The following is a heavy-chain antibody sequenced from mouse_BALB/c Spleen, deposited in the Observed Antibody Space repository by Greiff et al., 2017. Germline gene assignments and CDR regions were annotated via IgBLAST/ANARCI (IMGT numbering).Heavy chain of an antibody. Sequence: QVQLQQPGAELVMPGASVKMSCKASGYTFTDYWMHWVKQRPGQGLEWIGAIDTSDSYTSYNQKFKGKATLTVDESSSTAYMQLSSLTSEDSAVYYCAIYDRVAYWGQGTLVTVSA. CDR3: AIYDRVAY. V-gene: IGHV1-69*01. D-gene: IGHD2-12*01. CDR1: GYTFTDYW. CDR2: IDTSDSYT. J-gene: IGHJ3*01.